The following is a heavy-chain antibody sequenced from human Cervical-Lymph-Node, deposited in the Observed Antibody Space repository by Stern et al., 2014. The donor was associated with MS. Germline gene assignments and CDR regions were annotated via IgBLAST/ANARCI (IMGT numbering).Heavy chain of an antibody. J-gene: IGHJ6*02. CDR2: ISYSGST. CDR1: GGSISTYY. Sequence: QVQLQESGPGLVKPSETLSLTCTVSGGSISTYYWSWIRQPPGRGLEWIGYISYSGSTRSNPSLKSRVTISVDTSKNQFSLRLDSVTAADTAVYFCARVGALGVPYYYYNLDVWGQGTTVTVSS. V-gene: IGHV4-59*01. CDR3: ARVGALGVPYYYYNLDV. D-gene: IGHD3-16*01.